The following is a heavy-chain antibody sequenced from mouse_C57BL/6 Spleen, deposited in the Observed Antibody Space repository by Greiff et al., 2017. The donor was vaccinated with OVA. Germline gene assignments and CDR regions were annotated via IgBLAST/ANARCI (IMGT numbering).Heavy chain of an antibody. J-gene: IGHJ2*02. CDR1: GYTFTSYW. CDR2: IDPSDSYT. V-gene: IGHV1-50*01. D-gene: IGHD2-1*01. Sequence: VQLQQPGAELVKPGASVKLSCKASGYTFTSYWMQWVKQRPGQGLEWIGEIDPSDSYTNYNQKFKGKATLTVDTSSSTAYLQLSSLTSEDSAVYYCARGIYPDYFDYWGKGTSLTVSS. CDR3: ARGIYPDYFDY.